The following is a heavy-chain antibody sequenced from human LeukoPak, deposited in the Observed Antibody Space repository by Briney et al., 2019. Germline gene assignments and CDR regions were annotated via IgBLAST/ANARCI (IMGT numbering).Heavy chain of an antibody. CDR2: IYYTGST. V-gene: IGHV4-59*01. CDR3: ARHVWFGAVVRVWYFDL. CDR1: GCSISTYY. Sequence: SETLSLTCTVSGCSISTYYWSWIRHSPGKGVEWIGYIYYTGSTNYNPSLRSRVTISVDTSKNQFSLKMSPVTAADTAVYYCARHVWFGAVVRVWYFDLWGRGTLVTVSS. J-gene: IGHJ2*01. D-gene: IGHD3-10*01.